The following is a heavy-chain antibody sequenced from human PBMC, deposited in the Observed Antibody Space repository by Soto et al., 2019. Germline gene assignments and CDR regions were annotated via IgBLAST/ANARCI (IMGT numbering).Heavy chain of an antibody. Sequence: AGTPSVLCTLSVGSITIYYWTRIRQPPGQGLEWIGYISDIGSTSYNPSLTSRVTMLLDTSKKQFSLKLSSVTEADSAVYFCARSIPDSRGGGMDVWGQGATVTVSS. CDR2: ISDIGST. J-gene: IGHJ6*01. CDR1: VGSITIYY. V-gene: IGHV4-59*01. D-gene: IGHD3-10*01. CDR3: ARSIPDSRGGGMDV.